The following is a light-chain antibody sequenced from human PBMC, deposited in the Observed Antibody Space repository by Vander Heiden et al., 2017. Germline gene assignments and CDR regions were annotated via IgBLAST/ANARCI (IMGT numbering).Light chain of an antibody. CDR3: QAWDSSTVV. J-gene: IGLJ2*01. CDR2: QDR. V-gene: IGLV3-1*01. Sequence: SYELTQPPSVSVSPGQTASITCSGDKLGDKYACWYKQKPGQSPVLVIYQDRQRPSGIPERFSGSNSGNTATLTISGTQAMDEADYYCQAWDSSTVVFGGGTKLTVL. CDR1: KLGDKY.